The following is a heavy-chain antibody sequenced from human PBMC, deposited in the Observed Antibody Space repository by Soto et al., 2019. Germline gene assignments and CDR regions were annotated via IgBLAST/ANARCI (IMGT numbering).Heavy chain of an antibody. Sequence: GGSLRLSCAASGFTFSTYNMNWVRQAPGKGLEWVSSISSTSSYIYYADSVKGRFTISRDNAKNSLYLQMYSLRAEDTAVYFCARDQDAYDHFDYWGQGTLVTVSS. CDR2: ISSTSSYI. V-gene: IGHV3-21*01. CDR1: GFTFSTYN. D-gene: IGHD5-12*01. J-gene: IGHJ4*02. CDR3: ARDQDAYDHFDY.